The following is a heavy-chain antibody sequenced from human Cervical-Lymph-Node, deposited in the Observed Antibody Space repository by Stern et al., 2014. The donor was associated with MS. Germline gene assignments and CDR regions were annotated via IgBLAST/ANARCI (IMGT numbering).Heavy chain of an antibody. V-gene: IGHV1-69*01. J-gene: IGHJ6*02. Sequence: VQLLESGAEVKKPGSSVKVSCKASGVSLTSSAFSWVRQAPGQGLEWMGGIIPIFYTANYAQKFQGRVTITADESTSIVYMELSSLRFDDTAVYYCARDGSGTYYYYYGLDVWGQGTTVTVSS. CDR1: GVSLTSSA. CDR2: IIPIFYTA. D-gene: IGHD3-10*01. CDR3: ARDGSGTYYYYYGLDV.